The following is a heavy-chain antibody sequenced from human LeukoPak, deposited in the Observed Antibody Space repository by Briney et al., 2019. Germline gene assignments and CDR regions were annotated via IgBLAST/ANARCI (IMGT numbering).Heavy chain of an antibody. J-gene: IGHJ4*02. CDR2: MNPNRGNT. Sequence: ASVKVSCKASGYTFTSYDINWVRQATGQGLEWMGWMNPNRGNTGYAQKFQGRVTMTRNTSISTAYMELSSLRSEDTAVYYCARGLRYCTNGVCYTYYFDYWGQGTLVTVSS. V-gene: IGHV1-8*01. CDR3: ARGLRYCTNGVCYTYYFDY. D-gene: IGHD2-8*01. CDR1: GYTFTSYD.